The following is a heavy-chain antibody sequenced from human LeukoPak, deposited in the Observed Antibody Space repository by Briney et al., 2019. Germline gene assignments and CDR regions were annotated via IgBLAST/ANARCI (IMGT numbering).Heavy chain of an antibody. J-gene: IGHJ4*02. CDR1: GFTFSSYA. D-gene: IGHD6-13*01. Sequence: GGSLRLSCSASGFTFSSYAMHWVRQAPGKGLEYVSAISSNGGSTYYADSVKGRFTISRDNSKNTLDLQMCSLRVEDTAVYYCVKGGSSSWYEYTFDYWGRGTLVTVSS. V-gene: IGHV3-64D*06. CDR3: VKGGSSSWYEYTFDY. CDR2: ISSNGGST.